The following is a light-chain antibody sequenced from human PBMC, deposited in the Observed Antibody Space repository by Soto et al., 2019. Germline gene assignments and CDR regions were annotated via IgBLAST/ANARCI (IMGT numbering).Light chain of an antibody. V-gene: IGLV2-8*01. J-gene: IGLJ2*01. CDR3: NSYGGSSNVV. Sequence: QSVLTQPPSASGSPGQSVTISCTGTSIDVGGYNFVSWYQQYPGKAPKIIIYEVSKRASGVPDRFSGSKSGNTASLTVSGLQADDEADYYCNSYGGSSNVVFGGGTKLTVL. CDR2: EVS. CDR1: SIDVGGYNF.